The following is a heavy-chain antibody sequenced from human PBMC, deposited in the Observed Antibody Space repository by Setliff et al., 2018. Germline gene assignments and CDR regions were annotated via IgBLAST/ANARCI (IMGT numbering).Heavy chain of an antibody. V-gene: IGHV3-23*01. CDR1: GFTFSSYA. CDR2: ISGSGGAT. CDR3: AKYPSNSVYNYFDP. Sequence: PGGSLRLSCADSGFTFSSYAMTWVRQAPGKGLEWVSGISGSGGATYYAASVKGRFSISRDNSKNTLSLQMNSLRAEDTAIYYCAKYPSNSVYNYFDPWGQGTLVTVSS. J-gene: IGHJ5*02. D-gene: IGHD1-7*01.